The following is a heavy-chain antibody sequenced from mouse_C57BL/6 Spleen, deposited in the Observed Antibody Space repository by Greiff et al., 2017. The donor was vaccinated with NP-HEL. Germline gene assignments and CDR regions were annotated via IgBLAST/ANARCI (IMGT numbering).Heavy chain of an antibody. V-gene: IGHV2-6*03. CDR2: IWSDGST. CDR3: ARRGDYDNYYAMDY. D-gene: IGHD2-4*01. CDR1: GFSLTSYG. Sequence: QVQLKESGPGLVAPSQSLSITCTVSGFSLTSYGVHWVRQPPGKGLEWLVVIWSDGSTNYNSALKSRLSISKDNSKSQVFLKMNSLQTDDTAMYYCARRGDYDNYYAMDYWGQGTSVTVSS. J-gene: IGHJ4*01.